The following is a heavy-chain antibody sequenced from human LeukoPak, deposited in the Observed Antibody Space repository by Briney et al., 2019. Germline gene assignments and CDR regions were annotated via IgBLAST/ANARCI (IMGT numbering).Heavy chain of an antibody. J-gene: IGHJ6*03. CDR3: ARAIGYNSGYAIYYYYMDV. Sequence: TGGSLRLSCAASGFTFSSYNMNWVRQAPGKGLEWVSYISSSSSTIYYADSVKGRFTISRDNAKNSLYLQMNSLRAEDTAVYYCARAIGYNSGYAIYYYYMDVWGKGTTVTVSS. V-gene: IGHV3-48*01. D-gene: IGHD5-18*01. CDR2: ISSSSSTI. CDR1: GFTFSSYN.